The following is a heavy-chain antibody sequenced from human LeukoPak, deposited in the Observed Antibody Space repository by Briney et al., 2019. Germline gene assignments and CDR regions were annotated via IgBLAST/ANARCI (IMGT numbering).Heavy chain of an antibody. CDR2: ISGGGGSA. J-gene: IGHJ4*02. V-gene: IGHV3-23*01. CDR3: ANSGSTRGWYGY. D-gene: IGHD6-19*01. CDR1: GFSFSNYP. Sequence: GGSLRLSCAASGFSFSNYPMSWVRQAPAKGLQWVSAISGGGGSAYYADSMKGRFTISRDNSKSTLYLQMNSLRAEDTAVYYCANSGSTRGWYGYWGQGTLVTVSS.